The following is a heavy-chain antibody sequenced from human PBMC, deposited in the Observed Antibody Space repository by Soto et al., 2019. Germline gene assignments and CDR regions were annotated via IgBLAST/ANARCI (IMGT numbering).Heavy chain of an antibody. CDR3: STLYYYDCWSCSPWFDP. V-gene: IGHV5-51*01. CDR2: IYPGDSDT. CDR1: GYSFSCYW. D-gene: IGHD3-3*01. Sequence: GESLKISCKGSGYSFSCYWIGLVRQMPGKGLESLGFIYPGDSDTRYSPSFQGQVTISADKFICIAYLQWSSLQSADNVMYYCSTLYYYDCWSCSPWFDPWGHGTGVTVSS. J-gene: IGHJ5*02.